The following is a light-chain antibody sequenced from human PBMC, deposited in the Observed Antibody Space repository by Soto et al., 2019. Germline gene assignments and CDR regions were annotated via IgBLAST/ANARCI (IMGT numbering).Light chain of an antibody. Sequence: QSVLTQPPSASGTPGQRVTISCSGSTSNLGSNFVYWYQQVPGAAPKLLISRNDQRPSGVPDRFSGSKSGTSASLAISGLRSEDKADYHCAAWDDSLSGVVFGGGTKLTVL. CDR3: AAWDDSLSGVV. CDR1: TSNLGSNF. V-gene: IGLV1-47*01. CDR2: RND. J-gene: IGLJ3*02.